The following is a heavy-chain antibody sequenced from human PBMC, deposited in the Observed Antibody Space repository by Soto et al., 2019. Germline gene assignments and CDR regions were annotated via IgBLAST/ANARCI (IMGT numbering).Heavy chain of an antibody. J-gene: IGHJ4*02. Sequence: PGGSLRLSWADSGFRSSSYSTGWVRQPPGRVREWDAAITATGDRTYYADSVTGRFTLARDNSEKTHYLQMTSLMTADPAMPYCATMNCYFEYWGQGTPVTVSS. CDR1: GFRSSSYS. CDR2: ITATGDRT. D-gene: IGHD3-22*01. V-gene: IGHV3-23*01. CDR3: ATMNCYFEY.